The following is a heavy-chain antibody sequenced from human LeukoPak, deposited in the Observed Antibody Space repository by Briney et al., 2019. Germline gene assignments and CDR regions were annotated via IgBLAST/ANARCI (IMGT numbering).Heavy chain of an antibody. J-gene: IGHJ4*02. V-gene: IGHV4-39*01. CDR2: IYYVGTT. Sequence: SVTLSLTCTVSGGAVSSRNCYWGWIRQPPGKGLEWIGSIYYVGTTYYSPSLKSRVTISIDTSRNQFSLKLSSVTAADTAVYHCARIAVASGEDYFDYWGQGTLVTVSS. D-gene: IGHD6-19*01. CDR3: ARIAVASGEDYFDY. CDR1: GGAVSSRNCY.